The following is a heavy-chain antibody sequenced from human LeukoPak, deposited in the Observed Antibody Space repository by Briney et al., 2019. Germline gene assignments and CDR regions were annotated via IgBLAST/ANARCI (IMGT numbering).Heavy chain of an antibody. J-gene: IGHJ6*03. CDR1: GYTFTSYA. CDR2: MNAGNGNT. CDR3: ARGRGTSGSNRDFYYYYYMDV. Sequence: ASVKVSCKASGYTFTSYAMHWVRQAPGQRLEWMGWMNAGNGNTKYSQKFQGRITLIRDTSAATAYMELSSLRHDDLAVYYCARGRGTSGSNRDFYYYYYMDVWGKGTTVTVSS. V-gene: IGHV1-3*01. D-gene: IGHD2-15*01.